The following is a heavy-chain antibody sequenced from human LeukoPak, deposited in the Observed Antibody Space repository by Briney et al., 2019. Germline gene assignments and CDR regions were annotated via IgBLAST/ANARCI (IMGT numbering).Heavy chain of an antibody. V-gene: IGHV4-34*01. CDR2: INHSGST. Sequence: SETLSLTCAVYGGSFSGYYRSWIRQPPGKGLEWIGEINHSGSTNYNPSLKSRVTISVDTSKNQFSLKLSSVTAADTAVYYCATGAKWELLYYWGQGTLVTVSS. D-gene: IGHD1-26*01. CDR1: GGSFSGYY. CDR3: ATGAKWELLYY. J-gene: IGHJ4*02.